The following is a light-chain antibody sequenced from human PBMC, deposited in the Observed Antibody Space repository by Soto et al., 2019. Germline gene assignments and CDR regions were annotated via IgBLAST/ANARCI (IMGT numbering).Light chain of an antibody. V-gene: IGLV2-14*01. CDR1: SSDIGGYNY. CDR2: DVS. CDR3: SSYTSRSTVV. J-gene: IGLJ2*01. Sequence: QSALTQPASVSGSPGQSITISYTGTSSDIGGYNYVSWYQQHPGKAPKVIIYDVSNRPSGVSNRFSSSKSGNTASLTISGLQAEDEADYYCSSYTSRSTVVFGGGTKLTVL.